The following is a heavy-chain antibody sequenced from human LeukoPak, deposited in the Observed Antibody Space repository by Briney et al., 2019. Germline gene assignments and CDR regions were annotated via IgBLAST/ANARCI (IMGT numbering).Heavy chain of an antibody. V-gene: IGHV1-8*01. J-gene: IGHJ4*02. CDR3: ARGGSGYDFYFDY. Sequence: ASVKVSCKASGYTFTSYDINWVRQATGQGLEWMGWMNPNSGNTGYAQKFQGRVTITTDESTSTAYMELSSLRSEDTAVYYCARGGSGYDFYFDYWGQGTLVTVSS. CDR2: MNPNSGNT. D-gene: IGHD5-12*01. CDR1: GYTFTSYD.